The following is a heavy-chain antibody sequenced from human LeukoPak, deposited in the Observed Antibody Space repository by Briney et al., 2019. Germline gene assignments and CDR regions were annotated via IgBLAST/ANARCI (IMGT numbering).Heavy chain of an antibody. CDR2: ISSSGSAI. CDR3: ARRVVTTMRGFDI. J-gene: IGHJ4*02. V-gene: IGHV3-48*03. CDR1: GFFFTGYE. D-gene: IGHD4-17*01. Sequence: GGSLRLSCAASGFFFTGYEMNWIRRAPGKGLEWVSYISSSGSAIYYADSVKGRFTISRDNAKDSLYLQMNTLRAEDTAVYYCARRVVTTMRGFDIWGQGTLVTVSS.